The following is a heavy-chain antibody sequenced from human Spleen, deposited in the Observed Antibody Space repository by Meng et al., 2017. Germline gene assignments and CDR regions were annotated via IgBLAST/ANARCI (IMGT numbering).Heavy chain of an antibody. V-gene: IGHV1-2*02. CDR2: INPNSGAT. CDR3: ARDVAAAGCDY. J-gene: IGHJ4*02. Sequence: QVQLVQSGAEVEKPGASVKVSSKASGYTVAHYYRHWVRQVPGQGLEWMGSINPNSGATNYARKFKGRVTMTSATSVTTAYMELNSLRSDDSAVYYCARDVAAAGCDYWGQGTRVTVSS. D-gene: IGHD6-13*01. CDR1: GYTVAHYY.